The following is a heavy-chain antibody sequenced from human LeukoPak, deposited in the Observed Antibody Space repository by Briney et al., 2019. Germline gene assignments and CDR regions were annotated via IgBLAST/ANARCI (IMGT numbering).Heavy chain of an antibody. CDR1: GFTFSSYW. CDR3: ARERYCDN. J-gene: IGHJ4*02. V-gene: IGHV3-7*04. CDR2: IKQDGSEK. Sequence: QSGGSLRLSCAASGFTFSSYWMTWVRQAPGKGLEGVANIKQDGSEKDYVDSVKGRFTISRDNAKNSLYLQMNSLRAEDTALYYCARERYCDNWGQGTLVTVSS.